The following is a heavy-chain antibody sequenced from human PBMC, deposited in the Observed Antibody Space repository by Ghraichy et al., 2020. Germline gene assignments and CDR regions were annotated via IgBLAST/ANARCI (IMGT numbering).Heavy chain of an antibody. CDR1: GYTFTSYG. CDR3: ARYSNYPNYYAMDV. D-gene: IGHD4-11*01. Sequence: ASVKVSCKASGYTFTSYGISWVRQAPGQGLEWMGWISGYNGNTNYAQKVQGRVTMTTDTSTSTAYSDLRSLRSDDTAVYYCARYSNYPNYYAMDVWGQGTTVTVSS. J-gene: IGHJ6*02. CDR2: ISGYNGNT. V-gene: IGHV1-18*01.